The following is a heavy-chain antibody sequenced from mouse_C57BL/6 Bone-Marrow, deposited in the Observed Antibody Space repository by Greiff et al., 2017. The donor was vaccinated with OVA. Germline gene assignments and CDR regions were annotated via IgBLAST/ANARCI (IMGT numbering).Heavy chain of an antibody. J-gene: IGHJ2*01. Sequence: VQLKESGGGLVQPGDSLSLSCAASGFTFTNYYMSWVRQPPGRALEWLAFIRNKPNGSTTEYSASVKGRFTIARDNSQRILYLQMNTLRAEESATYYCARYKGRVAVDYWDYWGQGTALTVSS. D-gene: IGHD1-1*01. CDR1: GFTFTNYY. CDR2: IRNKPNGSTT. V-gene: IGHV7-3*01. CDR3: ARYKGRVAVDYWDY.